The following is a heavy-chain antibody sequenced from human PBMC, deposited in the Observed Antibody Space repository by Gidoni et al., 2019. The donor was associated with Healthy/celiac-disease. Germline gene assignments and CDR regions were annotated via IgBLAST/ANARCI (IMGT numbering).Heavy chain of an antibody. CDR1: GFHFSNAW. Sequence: EVQLVESGGGLVKTRGSLRRSCAASGFHFSNAWMSGVRQAPGKGRWWVGCIKSKTAGGTTDYAAPVKGRFTISRDDSKNTLYLQMNSLKTEDTAVYYCTTDAIYTYYYYGMDVWGQGTTVTVSS. CDR3: TTDAIYTYYYYGMDV. V-gene: IGHV3-15*01. CDR2: IKSKTAGGTT. J-gene: IGHJ6*02. D-gene: IGHD4-4*01.